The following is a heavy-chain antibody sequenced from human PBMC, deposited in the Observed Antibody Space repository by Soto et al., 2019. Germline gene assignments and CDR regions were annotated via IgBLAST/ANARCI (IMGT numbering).Heavy chain of an antibody. CDR1: GFTFSSYW. J-gene: IGHJ5*02. CDR2: INSAGSST. D-gene: IGHD2-8*01. CDR3: ARDRDGANWFDP. Sequence: EVQLVESGGGLVQPGGSLRLSCAASGFTFSSYWMHWVRQAPGKGLVWVSRINSAGSSTSYADSVKGRFTISRDNAKNPLYLQMNSLRAADTAVYYCARDRDGANWFDPWGQGTLVTVSS. V-gene: IGHV3-74*01.